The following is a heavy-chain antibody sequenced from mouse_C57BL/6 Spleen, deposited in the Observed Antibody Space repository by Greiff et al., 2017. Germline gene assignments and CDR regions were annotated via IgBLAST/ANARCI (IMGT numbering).Heavy chain of an antibody. CDR3: ARGGLLYAMDY. CDR2: ISSGSSTI. J-gene: IGHJ4*01. Sequence: EVKLVESGGGLVKPGGSLKLSCAASGFPFSDYGMHWVRQAPEKGLEWVAYISSGSSTIYYADTVKGRFTISRDNAKNTLFLQMTSLRSEDTAMYYCARGGLLYAMDYWGQGTSVTVSS. D-gene: IGHD1-1*01. V-gene: IGHV5-17*01. CDR1: GFPFSDYG.